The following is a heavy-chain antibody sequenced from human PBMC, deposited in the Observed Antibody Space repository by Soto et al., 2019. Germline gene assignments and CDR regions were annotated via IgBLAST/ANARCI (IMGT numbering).Heavy chain of an antibody. J-gene: IGHJ5*01. V-gene: IGHV3-23*01. CDR3: AKDRAHSTLLPAAVES. CDR1: GFIFSNYA. CDR2: ISGGGDNT. Sequence: GGSLRLSCAASGFIFSNYAMSWVRQAPGKGLEWVSGISGGGDNTYYGDSVKGRFTISRDNSESTMYLQMNSLRAEDTALYYCAKDRAHSTLLPAAVESWGQGTLVTVSS. D-gene: IGHD2-2*01.